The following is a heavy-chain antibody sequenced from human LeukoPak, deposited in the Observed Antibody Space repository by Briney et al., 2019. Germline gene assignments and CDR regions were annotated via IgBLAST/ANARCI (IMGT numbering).Heavy chain of an antibody. J-gene: IGHJ4*02. V-gene: IGHV4-34*01. CDR3: ARRWYADY. D-gene: IGHD6-13*01. Sequence: SETLSLTCAVYGGSFSGYYWSWIRQPPGKGLEWIGEINHSGSTNYNPSLKSRVTISVDTSKNQFSLKLSSVTAADTAVYYCARRWYADYWGQGTLVTVSS. CDR1: GGSFSGYY. CDR2: INHSGST.